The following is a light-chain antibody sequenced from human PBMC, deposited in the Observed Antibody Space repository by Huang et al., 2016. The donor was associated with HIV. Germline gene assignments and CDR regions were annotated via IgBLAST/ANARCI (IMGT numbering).Light chain of an antibody. CDR2: GAS. CDR3: HQYNNWPPWT. J-gene: IGKJ1*01. Sequence: EIVMTQSPATLSVSPGERATLSCRASQSVGSNLAWYQHKPGQAPRLLIYGASTRATGITARFSGSASGTEFTLTISSLQSEDFAVYYCHQYNNWPPWTFGQGTKVEIK. CDR1: QSVGSN. V-gene: IGKV3-15*01.